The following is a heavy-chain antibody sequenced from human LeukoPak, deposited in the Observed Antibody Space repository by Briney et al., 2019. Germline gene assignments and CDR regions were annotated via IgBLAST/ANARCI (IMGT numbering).Heavy chain of an antibody. CDR2: IKQDGSEK. D-gene: IGHD3-22*01. V-gene: IGHV3-7*01. Sequence: GGSLILSCAASGFTFSSYWMSWVRQAPGKGLEWVANIKQDGSEKYYVYSVKGRFTISRDNAKNSLYLQMNSLRAEDTAVYYCASSGFSSGYYHGDYWGQGTLVTVSS. CDR1: GFTFSSYW. J-gene: IGHJ4*02. CDR3: ASSGFSSGYYHGDY.